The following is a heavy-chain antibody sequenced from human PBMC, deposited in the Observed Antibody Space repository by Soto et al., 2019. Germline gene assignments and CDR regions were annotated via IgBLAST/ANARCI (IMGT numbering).Heavy chain of an antibody. CDR1: GYSFTSYW. CDR3: ARVPYGDYGLTGAFDI. CDR2: IDPSDSYT. V-gene: IGHV5-10-1*01. D-gene: IGHD4-17*01. Sequence: GESLKISCKGSGYSFTSYWISWVRQMPGKGLEWMGRIDPSDSYTNYSPSFQGHVTISADQSISTAYLQRSSLKASDTAMYFCARVPYGDYGLTGAFDIWGQGTMVTVSS. J-gene: IGHJ3*02.